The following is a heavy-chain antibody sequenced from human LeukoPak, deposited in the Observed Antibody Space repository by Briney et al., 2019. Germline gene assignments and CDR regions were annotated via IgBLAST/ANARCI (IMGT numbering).Heavy chain of an antibody. V-gene: IGHV2-5*02. Sequence: SGPTLVKPTQTLTLTCTFSGFSLSTSGVGVGWIRQPPGKALEWLALIYWDDDKRYSPSLKSRLTITKDTSKNQVVLTTTNMNPVEKATYYCARYLNSGSDVWGQTILVTVSS. CDR3: ARYLNSGSDV. J-gene: IGHJ4*02. CDR2: IYWDDDK. D-gene: IGHD1-26*01. CDR1: GFSLSTSGVG.